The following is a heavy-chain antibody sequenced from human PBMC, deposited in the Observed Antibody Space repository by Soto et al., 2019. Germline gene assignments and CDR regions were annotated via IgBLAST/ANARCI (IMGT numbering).Heavy chain of an antibody. V-gene: IGHV3-23*01. Sequence: GGSLRLSCAASGCTFSSYAMIWVRQAPGKGLEWVSAISGSGGSTYYADSVKGRFTISRDNSKNTLYLQMNSLRAEDTAVYYCAKDRQGPYCSGGSCYSPHYWYFDLWGRGTLVTVSS. CDR3: AKDRQGPYCSGGSCYSPHYWYFDL. CDR2: ISGSGGST. D-gene: IGHD2-15*01. J-gene: IGHJ2*01. CDR1: GCTFSSYA.